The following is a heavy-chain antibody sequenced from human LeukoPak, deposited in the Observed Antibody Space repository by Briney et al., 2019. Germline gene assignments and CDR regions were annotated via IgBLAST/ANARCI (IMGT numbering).Heavy chain of an antibody. CDR3: ARSWFGELSHFNY. V-gene: IGHV4-31*03. Sequence: PSQTLSLPCTVSGGSITSGGYYWSWIRQHPGKGLEWIGHIYYSGYTYYNPSLKSRVTMSVDTSKNQFSLKLSSVTAADTAVYYCARSWFGELSHFNYWGQGTLVRVSS. CDR1: GGSITSGGYY. J-gene: IGHJ4*02. CDR2: IYYSGYT. D-gene: IGHD3-10*01.